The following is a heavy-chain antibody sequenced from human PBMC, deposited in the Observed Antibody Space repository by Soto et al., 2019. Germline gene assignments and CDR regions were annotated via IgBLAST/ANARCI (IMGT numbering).Heavy chain of an antibody. CDR3: ARDMRFALSDY. CDR2: INAGNGNT. J-gene: IGHJ4*02. CDR1: GYTFTSYA. V-gene: IGHV1-3*01. D-gene: IGHD3-10*01. Sequence: QVQLVQSGAEVKKPGASVKVSCKASGYTFTSYAMHWVRQAPGQRLEWMGWINAGNGNTKYSQKFQGRVTITRDTPASTAYMELSSLRSEDTAVYYCARDMRFALSDYWGQGTLVTVSS.